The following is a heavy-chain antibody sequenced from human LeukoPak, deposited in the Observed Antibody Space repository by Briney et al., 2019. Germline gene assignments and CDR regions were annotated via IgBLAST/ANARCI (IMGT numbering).Heavy chain of an antibody. Sequence: GGSLRLSCAASGFTFSSYTMNWVRQAPGKGLEWVSSISSSSSYIYYADSVEGRFTISRDDFENTLYLQMNSLRPEDTAVYYCAKDGGDAFGELPHYWGQGTLVIVSS. CDR2: ISSSSSYI. CDR1: GFTFSSYT. V-gene: IGHV3-21*01. D-gene: IGHD3-10*01. CDR3: AKDGGDAFGELPHY. J-gene: IGHJ4*02.